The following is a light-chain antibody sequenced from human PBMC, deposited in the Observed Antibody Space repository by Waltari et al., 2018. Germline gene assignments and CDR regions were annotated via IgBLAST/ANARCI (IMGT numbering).Light chain of an antibody. CDR3: CSYASGSTII. J-gene: IGLJ2*01. CDR2: EGT. Sequence: QSALTQPASVSGSPGQSTTISCTGTSSDVGSYNLVSWFQRHPGKAPELLIYEGTKRPSGVSNRFSGSKSGNTASLTISGLQAEDEADYYCCSYASGSTIIFGGGTKLTVL. CDR1: SSDVGSYNL. V-gene: IGLV2-23*01.